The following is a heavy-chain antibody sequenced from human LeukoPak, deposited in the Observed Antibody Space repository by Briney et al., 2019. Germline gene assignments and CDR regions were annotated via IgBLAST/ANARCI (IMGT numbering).Heavy chain of an antibody. D-gene: IGHD2-15*01. V-gene: IGHV1-2*02. CDR1: GYTFTDYY. CDR2: INPNSGGT. CDR3: ARAATDYYYYYMDV. J-gene: IGHJ6*03. Sequence: ASVTVSCKASGYTFTDYYMHWVRQAPGQGLEWMGWINPNSGGTNYAQKFQGRVTMTRDTSISTAYMELSRLRSDDTAVYYCARAATDYYYYYMDVWGKGTTVTVSS.